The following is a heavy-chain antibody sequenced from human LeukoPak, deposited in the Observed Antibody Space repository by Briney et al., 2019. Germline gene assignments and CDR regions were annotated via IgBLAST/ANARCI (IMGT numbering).Heavy chain of an antibody. CDR2: ISSSGST. D-gene: IGHD6-19*01. J-gene: IGHJ4*02. CDR1: GGSLIGYY. Sequence: SETLSLTCTISGGSLIGYYWTWIRQPAGKGLEWIGRISSSGSTNYNPSLKSRVTMSVDTSKNQVSLRLSSVTAADTAVYYCARARSGWYFDYWGRGNLVTVSS. V-gene: IGHV4-4*07. CDR3: ARARSGWYFDY.